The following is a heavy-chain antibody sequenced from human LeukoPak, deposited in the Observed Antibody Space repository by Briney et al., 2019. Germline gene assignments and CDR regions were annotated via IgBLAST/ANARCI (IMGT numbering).Heavy chain of an antibody. J-gene: IGHJ6*04. V-gene: IGHV4-61*02. CDR2: IYTSGST. CDR3: AAKPDV. CDR1: GGSISSGSYY. Sequence: SQTLSLTCTVSGGSISSGSYYWSWIRQPAGKGLEWIGRIYTSGSTNYNPSLKSRVTISVDTSKNQFSLKLSSVTAADTAVYYCAAKPDVWGKGTTVTVSS.